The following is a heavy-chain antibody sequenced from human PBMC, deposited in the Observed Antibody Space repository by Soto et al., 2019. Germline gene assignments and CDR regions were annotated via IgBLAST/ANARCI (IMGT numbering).Heavy chain of an antibody. Sequence: PGESLKISCKGSGYDFNSHWIGWVRQMPGQGLEWMGIIYPGDSDTRYNPSFQGRVTISADKSISTAYLQWSSLKASDTAMYYCARREDYYDSSGYLPRYYYGMDVWGQGTTVTVSS. CDR2: IYPGDSDT. CDR3: ARREDYYDSSGYLPRYYYGMDV. V-gene: IGHV5-51*01. J-gene: IGHJ6*02. D-gene: IGHD3-22*01. CDR1: GYDFNSHW.